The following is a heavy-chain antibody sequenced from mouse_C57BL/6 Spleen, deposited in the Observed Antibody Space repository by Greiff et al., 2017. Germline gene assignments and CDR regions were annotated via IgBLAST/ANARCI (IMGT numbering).Heavy chain of an antibody. CDR3: ASRVITTVVDAMDY. V-gene: IGHV1-80*01. CDR2: IYPGDGDT. D-gene: IGHD1-1*01. CDR1: GYAFSSYW. J-gene: IGHJ4*01. Sequence: QVQLQQSGAELVKPGASVKISCKASGYAFSSYWMNWVKQRPGKGLEWIGQIYPGDGDTNYNGKFKGKATLTADKSSSTAYMQLSSLTSVDSAVYFCASRVITTVVDAMDYWGQGTSVTVSS.